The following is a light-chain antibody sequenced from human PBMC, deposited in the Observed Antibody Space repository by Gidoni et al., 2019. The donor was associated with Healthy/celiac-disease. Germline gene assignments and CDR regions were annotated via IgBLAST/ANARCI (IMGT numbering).Light chain of an antibody. CDR3: QQYDNLRLT. V-gene: IGKV1-33*01. CDR1: QDISNY. J-gene: IGKJ4*01. Sequence: DIQMTQSPSSLSASVGDRVTITCQASQDISNYLNWYQQKPGKAPKLLIYDASNLETGVPSRFSGSGPGTDFTFTISSLQPEDIATYYCQQYDNLRLTFXGXTKVEIK. CDR2: DAS.